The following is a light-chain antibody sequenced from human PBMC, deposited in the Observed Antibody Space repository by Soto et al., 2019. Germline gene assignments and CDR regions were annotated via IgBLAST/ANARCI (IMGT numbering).Light chain of an antibody. CDR1: QSISGS. J-gene: IGKJ1*01. CDR3: QQYNRYWT. Sequence: DIQMTQSPSTLSASVGDRVTITCRASQSISGSLAWYQQKPGKAPKLLIYEASNLKSGVPSRFSGSGSGTEYTLTISRLQPDDSASYYCQQYNRYWTFGQGTRVEIK. V-gene: IGKV1-5*03. CDR2: EAS.